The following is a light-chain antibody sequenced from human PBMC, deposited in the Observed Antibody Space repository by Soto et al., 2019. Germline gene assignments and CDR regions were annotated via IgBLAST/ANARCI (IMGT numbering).Light chain of an antibody. J-gene: IGKJ1*01. Sequence: DIQITPSPSTLSASVADRVPITCRDSQGIVSWLAWYQPKPGTDPKLLIYDASSLESGVPARFSGSGSGTEFTLTISSLQPDDFATYYCQQYSSYWTFGQGTKV. CDR3: QQYSSYWT. V-gene: IGKV1-5*01. CDR1: QGIVSW. CDR2: DAS.